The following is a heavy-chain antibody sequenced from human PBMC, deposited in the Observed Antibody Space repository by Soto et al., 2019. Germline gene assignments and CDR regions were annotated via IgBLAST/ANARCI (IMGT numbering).Heavy chain of an antibody. J-gene: IGHJ4*02. D-gene: IGHD1-26*01. CDR3: AREGGSYSSYFDY. Sequence: QVQLQESGPGLVKPSQTLSLTCTVSGDSISGGGYYWSWIRQNPGKGLEWIGFIYYTGTTTYNPSLKSRVTISVDTSKNQFSLKLSSVTAADTAVYYCAREGGSYSSYFDYWGQGTLVTVSS. CDR2: IYYTGTT. V-gene: IGHV4-31*03. CDR1: GDSISGGGYY.